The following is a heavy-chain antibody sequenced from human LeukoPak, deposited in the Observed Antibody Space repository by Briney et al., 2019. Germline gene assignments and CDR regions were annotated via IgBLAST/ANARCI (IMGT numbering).Heavy chain of an antibody. Sequence: SETLSLTCTVSGGSISSSDYYWGWIRQPPGKGLEWIGSIYYGGSTYYNPSLKSRVTISVDTSVNQFSLKLSFVTTADTAVYYCARALGYCSGGSCTRGYNWFDPWGQGTLVTVPS. CDR3: ARALGYCSGGSCTRGYNWFDP. J-gene: IGHJ5*02. CDR1: GGSISSSDYY. V-gene: IGHV4-39*01. D-gene: IGHD2-15*01. CDR2: IYYGGST.